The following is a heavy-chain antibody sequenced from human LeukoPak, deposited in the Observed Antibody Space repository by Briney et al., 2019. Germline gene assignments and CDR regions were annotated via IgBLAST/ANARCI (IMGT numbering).Heavy chain of an antibody. CDR1: GGSISSSNW. Sequence: SETLSLTCAVSGGSISSSNWWSWVRQPPGKGLEWIGEIYHSGSTNYNPSLKSRVTISVDKSKNQFSLKLSSVTAADTAVYYCARALGSYYYGSSGYLAYWGQGTLVTVSS. V-gene: IGHV4-4*02. J-gene: IGHJ4*02. CDR3: ARALGSYYYGSSGYLAY. CDR2: IYHSGST. D-gene: IGHD3-22*01.